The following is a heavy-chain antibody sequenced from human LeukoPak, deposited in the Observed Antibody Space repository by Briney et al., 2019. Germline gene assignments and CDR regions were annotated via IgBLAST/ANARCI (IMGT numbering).Heavy chain of an antibody. Sequence: SPSETLSLTCTVSGGSISSGGYYWSWIRQHPGKGLEWIGYIYYSGTTYYNPSLKSRVTISVDTSKNQFSLKLSSVTAADTAVYYCARGAGYNYPYYFDYWGQGTLVTVSS. CDR3: ARGAGYNYPYYFDY. D-gene: IGHD5-24*01. CDR2: IYYSGTT. V-gene: IGHV4-31*03. J-gene: IGHJ4*02. CDR1: GGSISSGGYY.